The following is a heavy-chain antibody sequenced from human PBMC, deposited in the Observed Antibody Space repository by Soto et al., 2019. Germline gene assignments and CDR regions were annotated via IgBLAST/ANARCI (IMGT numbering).Heavy chain of an antibody. CDR2: ICYSGSI. V-gene: IGHV4-39*01. CDR1: GGSISSNTYY. CDR3: ARHGAYYDFWSGYYTEEYYFDY. J-gene: IGHJ4*02. D-gene: IGHD3-3*01. Sequence: PSETLSLTCTVSGGSISSNTYYWGWIRQPPGKGLEWIGSICYSGSIYYNLSLKSRVTISVDTSKNQFSLKLSSVTAADTAVYYCARHGAYYDFWSGYYTEEYYFDYWGPGTLVTVS.